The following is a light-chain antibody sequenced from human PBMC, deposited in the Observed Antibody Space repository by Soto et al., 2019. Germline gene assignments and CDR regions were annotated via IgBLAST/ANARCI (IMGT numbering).Light chain of an antibody. Sequence: QSALTQPRSVSGSPGQSVTISCTGTSSDVGGYNYVSWYQQHPGKAPKVIIYDVSARPSGVPDRFSGSKSGNTASLTISGLQAEDEADYYCCSYAGSPRYVFGTGTKLTFL. CDR2: DVS. CDR3: CSYAGSPRYV. CDR1: SSDVGGYNY. V-gene: IGLV2-11*01. J-gene: IGLJ1*01.